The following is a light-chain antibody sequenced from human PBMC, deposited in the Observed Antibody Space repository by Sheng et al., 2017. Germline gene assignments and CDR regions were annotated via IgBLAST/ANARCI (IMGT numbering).Light chain of an antibody. CDR3: QQYDTFPPT. V-gene: IGKV1-12*01. CDR1: QDVGTY. Sequence: DIQMTQSPSSVSASVGDRVTITCRASQDVGTYLAWYQQAPGKAPNLLISAVSTLQSGVPARFSGSGSGTEFTLTISSLHPEDSAIYYCQQYDTFPPTFGPGTKLDIK. CDR2: AVS. J-gene: IGKJ3*01.